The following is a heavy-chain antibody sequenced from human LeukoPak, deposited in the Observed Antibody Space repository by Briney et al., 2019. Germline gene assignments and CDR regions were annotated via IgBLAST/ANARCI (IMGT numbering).Heavy chain of an antibody. CDR3: ALSGYSSTRSAFDY. CDR2: ISSSGSTI. D-gene: IGHD6-13*01. J-gene: IGHJ4*02. V-gene: IGHV3-48*03. CDR1: GFTFSSYQ. Sequence: GGSLRLSCATSGFTFSSYQMNWVRQAPGKGLEWVSYISSSGSTIYYADSVKGRFTISRDNAKNSLYLQMNSLRAEDTAVYYCALSGYSSTRSAFDYWGQGTLVTVSS.